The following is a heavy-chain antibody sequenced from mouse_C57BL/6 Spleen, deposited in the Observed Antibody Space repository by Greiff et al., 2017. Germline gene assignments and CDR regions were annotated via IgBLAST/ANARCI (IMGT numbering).Heavy chain of an antibody. D-gene: IGHD1-1*01. V-gene: IGHV5-4*03. CDR3: ARTGYGSSYDY. CDR2: MSDGGSYT. Sequence: EVMLVESGGGLVKPGGSLKLSCAASGFTFSSYAMSWVRQTPEKRLEWVATMSDGGSYTYYPDNVKGRFTISRDNAKNNLYLQMSHLKSEDTAMYYCARTGYGSSYDYWGQGTTLTVSS. CDR1: GFTFSSYA. J-gene: IGHJ2*01.